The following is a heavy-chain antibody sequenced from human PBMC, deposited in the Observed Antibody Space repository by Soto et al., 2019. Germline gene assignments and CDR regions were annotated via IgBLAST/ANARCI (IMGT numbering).Heavy chain of an antibody. Sequence: EVPLVESGGGLVQTGGSLRLSCAIFESTVSRDWMNWVRQAPGKGLEWVAHINQDGSEKYYVDSVKGRFTISRDNAKKSLYLQMISLRPADTAMYYCSGGVGDAFWGQGTLVTVSS. J-gene: IGHJ4*02. CDR3: SGGVGDAF. D-gene: IGHD1-26*01. V-gene: IGHV3-7*04. CDR1: ESTVSRDW. CDR2: INQDGSEK.